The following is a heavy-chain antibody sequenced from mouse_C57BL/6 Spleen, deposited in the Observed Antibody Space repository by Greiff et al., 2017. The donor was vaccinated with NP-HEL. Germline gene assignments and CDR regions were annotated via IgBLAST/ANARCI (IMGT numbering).Heavy chain of an antibody. J-gene: IGHJ3*01. Sequence: DVHLVESGGGLVKPGGSLKLSCAASGFTFSDYGMHWVRQAPEKGLEWVAYISSGSSTIYYADTVKGRFTISRDNAKHTLFLQMTSLRSEDTAMYYCARTELYYDYDWFAYWGQGTLVTVSA. CDR2: ISSGSSTI. D-gene: IGHD2-4*01. CDR3: ARTELYYDYDWFAY. V-gene: IGHV5-17*01. CDR1: GFTFSDYG.